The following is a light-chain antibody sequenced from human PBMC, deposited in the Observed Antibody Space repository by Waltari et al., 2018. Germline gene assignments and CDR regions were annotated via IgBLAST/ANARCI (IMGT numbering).Light chain of an antibody. J-gene: IGKJ1*01. CDR3: QQTGGT. Sequence: EIVLTQSPGSLSLSPGDRVTLSCRASQSVCSSYLAWYQQKPGQAPRVLIYGESSRDTGIPDRFSGSGSGTDFTLTISRLEPEDFAVYYCQQTGGTFGQGTKVEIK. CDR1: QSVCSSY. V-gene: IGKV3-20*01. CDR2: GES.